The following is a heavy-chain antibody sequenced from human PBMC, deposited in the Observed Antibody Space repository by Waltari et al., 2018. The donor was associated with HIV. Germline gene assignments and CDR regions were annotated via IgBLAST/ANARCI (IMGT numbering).Heavy chain of an antibody. D-gene: IGHD3-9*01. V-gene: IGHV3-21*01. J-gene: IGHJ6*02. CDR3: ARDISYYYGMDV. Sequence: EVQLVESGGGLVTPGWSLRLYFAASGFTFSSYSMNWVRQAPGKGLEWVSSISSSSSYIYYADSVKGRFTISRDNAKNSLYLQMNSLRAEDTAVYYCARDISYYYGMDVWGQGTTVTVSS. CDR1: GFTFSSYS. CDR2: ISSSSSYI.